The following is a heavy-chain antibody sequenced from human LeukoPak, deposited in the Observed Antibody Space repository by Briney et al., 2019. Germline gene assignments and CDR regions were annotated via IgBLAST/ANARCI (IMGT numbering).Heavy chain of an antibody. CDR2: ISYDGSNK. CDR1: GFTISDHY. D-gene: IGHD3-22*01. J-gene: IGHJ4*02. V-gene: IGHV3-30*18. CDR3: AKMRTMYKYDSSGYYNDH. Sequence: GGSLRLSCAASGFTISDHYMDWVRQAPGKGLEWVAVISYDGSNKYYADSVKGRFTISRDNSKNTLYMQMNSLRAEDTAVYYCAKMRTMYKYDSSGYYNDHWGQGTLVTVSS.